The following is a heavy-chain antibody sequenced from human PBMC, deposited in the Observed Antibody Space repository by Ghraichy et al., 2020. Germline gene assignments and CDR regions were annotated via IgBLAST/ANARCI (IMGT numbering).Heavy chain of an antibody. V-gene: IGHV3-23*01. CDR1: GFKFDMFA. J-gene: IGHJ5*01. Sequence: GALRLSCGASGFKFDMFAMSWVRQAPGKGLEWVSSLSGGGDSTFYADSVRGRFTISRDNSKNTLYLQMDSLSVEDTAMYYCAKDPDFSYYTLGTTFDSWGQGVLVTVSS. D-gene: IGHD3-3*01. CDR3: AKDPDFSYYTLGTTFDS. CDR2: LSGGGDST.